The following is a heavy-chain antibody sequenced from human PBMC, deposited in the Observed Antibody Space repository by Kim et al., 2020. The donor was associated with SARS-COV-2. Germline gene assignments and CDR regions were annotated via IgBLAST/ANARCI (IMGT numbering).Heavy chain of an antibody. CDR1: GGSISSGGYY. CDR3: ARYSGYHLRSGWPFDD. J-gene: IGHJ4*02. D-gene: IGHD6-19*01. Sequence: SETLSLTCTVSGGSISSGGYYWSWIRQHPGKGLEWIGYIYYSGSTYYNPSLKSRVTISVDTSKNQFSLKLSSVTAADTAVYYCARYSGYHLRSGWPFDDWGQGTLVTVSS. CDR2: IYYSGST. V-gene: IGHV4-31*03.